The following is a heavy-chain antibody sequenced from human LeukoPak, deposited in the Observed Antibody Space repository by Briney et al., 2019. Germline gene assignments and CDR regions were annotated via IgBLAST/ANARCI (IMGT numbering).Heavy chain of an antibody. D-gene: IGHD3-9*01. V-gene: IGHV4-39*07. CDR2: IYYSGST. J-gene: IGHJ4*02. CDR3: AREDYDILTFDY. CDR1: GGSISSSSYY. Sequence: SETLSLTCTVSGGSISSSSYYWGWIRQPPGKGLEWIGGIYYSGSTYYNPSLKSRVTKSVDTSKNQFSLKLSSVTAADTAVYYCAREDYDILTFDYWGQGTLVTVSS.